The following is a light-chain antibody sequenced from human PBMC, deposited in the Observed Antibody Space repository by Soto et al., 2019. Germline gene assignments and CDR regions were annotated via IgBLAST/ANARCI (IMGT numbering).Light chain of an antibody. CDR1: QSLLHRSNNQNY. V-gene: IGKV4-1*01. Sequence: IVMTQAPDSLAVSLGERATIKCRSSQSLLHRSNNQNYVAWFQKKPGQPPKLLIHWASAREFGVPDRFSGSGSGTDFTLTITSLQDEDAANYYCQEYYDCLALTFHGATMV. CDR2: WAS. J-gene: IGKJ4*01. CDR3: QEYYDCLALT.